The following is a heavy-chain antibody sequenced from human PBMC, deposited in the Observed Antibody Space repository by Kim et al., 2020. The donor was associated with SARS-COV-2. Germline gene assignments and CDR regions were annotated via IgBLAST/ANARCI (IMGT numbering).Heavy chain of an antibody. D-gene: IGHD3-9*01. J-gene: IGHJ4*02. V-gene: IGHV3-30*07. CDR3: ARDRSFYDILTGYYNYYFDY. Sequence: RFTISRDNSKNTLYPQMDSLRAEDTAVYYCARDRSFYDILTGYYNYYFDYWGQGTLVTVSS.